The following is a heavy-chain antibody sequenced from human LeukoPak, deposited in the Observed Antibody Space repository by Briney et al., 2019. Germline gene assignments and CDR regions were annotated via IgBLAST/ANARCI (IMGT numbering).Heavy chain of an antibody. J-gene: IGHJ4*02. D-gene: IGHD3-22*01. Sequence: PSETLSLTCTVSGGPISSYYWRWIRQPPGKGLECIGYIYYSGSTNYNPSLKSGVTISVETSKNQFSLKLSSVTAADTAVYYCARVTGYMIEDYFDYWGQGTLVTVSS. CDR1: GGPISSYY. CDR3: ARVTGYMIEDYFDY. CDR2: IYYSGST. V-gene: IGHV4-59*01.